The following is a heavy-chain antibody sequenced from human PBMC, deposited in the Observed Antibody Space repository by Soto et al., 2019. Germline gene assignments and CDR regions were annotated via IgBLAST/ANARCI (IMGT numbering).Heavy chain of an antibody. D-gene: IGHD3-3*01. CDR3: ARYQRRDSDFWSGYSQGFDY. J-gene: IGHJ4*02. V-gene: IGHV1-3*01. CDR1: GYTFTMYA. CDR2: INADNGNT. Sequence: QVQLVQSGAEVKKPGASVRVSCEASGYTFTMYAIHWVRQAPGQMLAWMGWINADNGNTKSSQKFQGRVSITRDTAASTAYMELSSLRSEDTALYYCARYQRRDSDFWSGYSQGFDYWGQGTLVTVSS.